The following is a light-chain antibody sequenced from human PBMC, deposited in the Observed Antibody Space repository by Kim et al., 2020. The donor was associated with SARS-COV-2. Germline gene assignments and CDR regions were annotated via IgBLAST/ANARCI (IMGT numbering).Light chain of an antibody. CDR1: HSVSSSY. V-gene: IGKV3-20*01. Sequence: EIVLTQSPGTLSLSPGERATLSCRASHSVSSSYLAWYQQKPGQAPRLLIYGASSRATGIPDRFSGSGSGTDFTLTISRLEPEDFAVYYCQQYGSSPTFGPGTKVDIK. J-gene: IGKJ3*01. CDR3: QQYGSSPT. CDR2: GAS.